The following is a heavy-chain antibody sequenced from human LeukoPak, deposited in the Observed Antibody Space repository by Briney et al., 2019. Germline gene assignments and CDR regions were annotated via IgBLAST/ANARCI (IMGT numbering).Heavy chain of an antibody. J-gene: IGHJ4*02. Sequence: GGSLRLSCAASGFTFSSYSMNWVRQAPGKGLEWVSSISSSSSYIYYADSVKGRFTISRDNAKNSLYLQMNSLRAEDTAVYYCARGTGGYVWGCYRYMDYWGQGTLVTVSS. D-gene: IGHD3-16*02. CDR3: ARGTGGYVWGCYRYMDY. CDR2: ISSSSSYI. CDR1: GFTFSSYS. V-gene: IGHV3-21*01.